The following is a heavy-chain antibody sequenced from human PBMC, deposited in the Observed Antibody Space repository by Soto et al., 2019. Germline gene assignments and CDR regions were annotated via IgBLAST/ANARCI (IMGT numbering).Heavy chain of an antibody. CDR2: ISYDGSNK. D-gene: IGHD5-18*01. J-gene: IGHJ4*02. CDR1: GFIFSSYG. V-gene: IGHV3-30*18. CDR3: AKGSTAMTYFDY. Sequence: QVQLVESGGGVVQPGRSLRLSCAASGFIFSSYGMHWVGQAPGKGLEWVAVISYDGSNKYYADTVKGRFTISRDNSKNTLYLQMNSLRAEDTAVYYCAKGSTAMTYFDYWGQGTLVTVSS.